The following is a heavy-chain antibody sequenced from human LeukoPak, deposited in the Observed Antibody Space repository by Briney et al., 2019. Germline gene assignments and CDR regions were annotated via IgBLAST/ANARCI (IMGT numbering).Heavy chain of an antibody. Sequence: GGSLRLSCVGSGFTFSSHAMTCVRQAPGKGVEWVSIIYTDGGTYYADSVKGRYTISRDNSKNTLYLQMNSLRADDTAVYYCAREQPPGVYFDYWGQGTLVTVSS. V-gene: IGHV3-53*01. D-gene: IGHD3-10*01. CDR2: IYTDGGT. J-gene: IGHJ4*02. CDR3: AREQPPGVYFDY. CDR1: GFTFSSHA.